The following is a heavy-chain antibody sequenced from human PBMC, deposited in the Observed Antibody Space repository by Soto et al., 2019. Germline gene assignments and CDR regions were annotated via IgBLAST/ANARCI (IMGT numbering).Heavy chain of an antibody. V-gene: IGHV4-34*01. D-gene: IGHD4-17*01. CDR2: INHSGST. J-gene: IGHJ4*02. CDR3: ARAAIEDYVAGIDY. Sequence: SSETLSLTCAVYGGSFSGYYWSWIRQPPGKGLEWIGEINHSGSTNSNPSLKSRVTMSVDTSKNQFSLRLNSVTAADTAVYYCARAAIEDYVAGIDYWGRGTQVTVSS. CDR1: GGSFSGYY.